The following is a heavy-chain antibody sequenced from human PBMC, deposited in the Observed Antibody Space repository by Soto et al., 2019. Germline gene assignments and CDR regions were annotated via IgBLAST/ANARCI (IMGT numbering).Heavy chain of an antibody. V-gene: IGHV3-30-3*01. CDR3: ATLGPCSNTTCIDS. D-gene: IGHD2-2*01. CDR1: GFTFTTYS. Sequence: QVQLVESGGGVVQPGRSLRLSCSASGFTFTTYSMHWVRQAPGKGLEWVAVISYDGDNEYYTDSVKGRFTISRDTSKNTLYLQMNSLRPDDTAVYYCATLGPCSNTTCIDSWGQGTLVTVSS. J-gene: IGHJ4*02. CDR2: ISYDGDNE.